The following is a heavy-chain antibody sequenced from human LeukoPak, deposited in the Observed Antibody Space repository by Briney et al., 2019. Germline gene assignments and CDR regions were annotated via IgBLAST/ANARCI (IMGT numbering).Heavy chain of an antibody. Sequence: ASVKVSCKASGYNFPSYGINWVRQAPGQGLEWMGWIRPHTGETNSAQRFQDRVTMTTDTSTTTAYMELRSLRFDDTAVYYCAREGRYYYDSSGLFGGFDYWGQGTLVTVSS. CDR2: IRPHTGET. CDR3: AREGRYYYDSSGLFGGFDY. CDR1: GYNFPSYG. D-gene: IGHD3-22*01. J-gene: IGHJ4*02. V-gene: IGHV1-18*01.